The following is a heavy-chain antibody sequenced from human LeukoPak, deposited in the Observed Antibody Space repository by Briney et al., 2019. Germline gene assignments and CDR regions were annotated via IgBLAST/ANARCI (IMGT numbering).Heavy chain of an antibody. J-gene: IGHJ4*02. CDR2: ISAYNGYT. D-gene: IGHD3-3*01. CDR3: ASADPFWSGYWALDY. V-gene: IGHV1-18*01. CDR1: GYTFTSYG. Sequence: GASVKVSCKASGYTFTSYGISWVRQAPGQGLEWMGWISAYNGYTNYAQKFQGRVTMTRDMSTSTVNMELSSLRSEDTAVYYCASADPFWSGYWALDYWGQGTLVTVSS.